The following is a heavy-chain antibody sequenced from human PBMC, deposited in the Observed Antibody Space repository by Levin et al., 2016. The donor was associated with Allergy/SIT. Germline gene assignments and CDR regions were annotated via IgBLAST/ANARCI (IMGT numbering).Heavy chain of an antibody. CDR2: INTETGSP. D-gene: IGHD3-10*01. CDR1: GYNFITHG. Sequence: ASVKVSCKTSGYNFITHGINWVRQAPGQGLEWMGWINTETGSPKYAQGFTGRFVFSLDASVNTVYLDISTLKGEDTAVYYCARRGVDWNYVGGDWGQGTLVTVSS. V-gene: IGHV7-4-1*02. CDR3: ARRGVDWNYVGGD. J-gene: IGHJ4*02.